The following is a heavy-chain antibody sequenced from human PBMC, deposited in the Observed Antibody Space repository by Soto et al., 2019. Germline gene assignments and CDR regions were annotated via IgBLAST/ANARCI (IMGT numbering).Heavy chain of an antibody. CDR3: ASSGSYFHVRQDAFDI. D-gene: IGHD1-26*01. Sequence: QVQLVQSGAEVKKPGSSVKVSCKASGGTFSSYAISWVRQAPGQGLEWMGGIIPIFGTATYAQKFQGRVTITADKSTSTAYMELSSLISEDTAVYYCASSGSYFHVRQDAFDIWGQGTMVTVSS. V-gene: IGHV1-69*06. CDR1: GGTFSSYA. CDR2: IIPIFGTA. J-gene: IGHJ3*02.